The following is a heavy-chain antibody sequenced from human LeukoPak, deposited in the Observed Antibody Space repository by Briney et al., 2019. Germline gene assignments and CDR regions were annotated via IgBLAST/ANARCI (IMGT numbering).Heavy chain of an antibody. Sequence: SETLSLTCTVSGDSITNSYWNWIRQPPGRGLEWTGRISYGGSTNYNPSLKSRVIISRDTSKNQFSLELTSVTAADTAIYYCPKRIIEARENGDSNWLDPWGQGTLVTVSS. CDR1: GDSITNSY. V-gene: IGHV4-59*08. CDR3: PKRIIEARENGDSNWLDP. CDR2: ISYGGST. D-gene: IGHD4-17*01. J-gene: IGHJ5*01.